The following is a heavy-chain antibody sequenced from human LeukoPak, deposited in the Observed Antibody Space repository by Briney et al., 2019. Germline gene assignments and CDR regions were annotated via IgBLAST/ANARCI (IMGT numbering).Heavy chain of an antibody. CDR3: ARGLIGFGELYLDY. D-gene: IGHD3-10*01. Sequence: SETLSLTCTVSGGSISSYYWSWIRQPPGKGLEWIGYIYYSGSTNYNPSLKSRVTISVDTSKNQFSLKLSSVTAADTAVYYCARGLIGFGELYLDYWGQGTLVIVSS. CDR1: GGSISSYY. CDR2: IYYSGST. V-gene: IGHV4-59*01. J-gene: IGHJ4*02.